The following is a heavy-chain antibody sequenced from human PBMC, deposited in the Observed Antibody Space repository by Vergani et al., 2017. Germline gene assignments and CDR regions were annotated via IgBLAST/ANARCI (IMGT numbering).Heavy chain of an antibody. CDR2: ISGSGGST. J-gene: IGHJ3*02. Sequence: EVQLLESGGGLVQPGGSLRLSCAASGFTFSSYAMSWVRQAPGKGLEWVSAISGSGGSTYYADSVKGRFTISRDNSKNTLYLQMNSLRAEDTAVYYCAKFXSGYFFVWGGATDAFDIWGQGTMVTVSS. CDR3: AKFXSGYFFVWGGATDAFDI. D-gene: IGHD3-22*01. CDR1: GFTFSSYA. V-gene: IGHV3-23*01.